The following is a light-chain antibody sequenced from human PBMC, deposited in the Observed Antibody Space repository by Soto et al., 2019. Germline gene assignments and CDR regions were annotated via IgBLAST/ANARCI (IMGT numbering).Light chain of an antibody. CDR2: DVS. CDR3: CSYAGSYTHYV. CDR1: SSDVGGYNY. J-gene: IGLJ1*01. Sequence: QSALTQPRSVSGSPGQSVTISCTGTSSDVGGYNYVSWYQQHPGKAPKLMIYDVSKRPSGVPDRFSGSQSGNTASLTISGLQAEDEADYYCCSYAGSYTHYVFGTGTKVTVL. V-gene: IGLV2-11*01.